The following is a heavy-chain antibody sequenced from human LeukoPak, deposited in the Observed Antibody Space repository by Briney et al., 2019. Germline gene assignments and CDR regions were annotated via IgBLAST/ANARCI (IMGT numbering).Heavy chain of an antibody. V-gene: IGHV3-48*04. Sequence: GGSLRLSCAASGFTFSSYSINWVRQAPGKGLEWLSYISSSSRTISYADSLKGRFTVSRDNAKNSLDLQMNSLRVEDTAVYYCARVGTSGWTSDYWGQGTLVTASS. D-gene: IGHD6-19*01. CDR3: ARVGTSGWTSDY. CDR1: GFTFSSYS. J-gene: IGHJ4*02. CDR2: ISSSSRTI.